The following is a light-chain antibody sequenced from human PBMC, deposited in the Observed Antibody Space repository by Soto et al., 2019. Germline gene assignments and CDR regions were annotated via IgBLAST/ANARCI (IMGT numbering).Light chain of an antibody. J-gene: IGLJ1*01. V-gene: IGLV2-14*01. Sequence: QSALTQPASVSGSRGQSITISWTGTSSDVGIYNYVSWYQQHPGKAPKLMIYQVTNRPSGVSNRFSGSKSGNTASLTISGLQAEDEADYYCSSYTGSTNYAFGTGSKV. CDR1: SSDVGIYNY. CDR2: QVT. CDR3: SSYTGSTNYA.